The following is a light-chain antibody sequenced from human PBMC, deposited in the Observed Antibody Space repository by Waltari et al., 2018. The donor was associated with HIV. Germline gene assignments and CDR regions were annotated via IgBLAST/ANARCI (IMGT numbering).Light chain of an antibody. CDR3: SSYTNRDTVV. CDR1: SSDVGGYQY. Sequence: QSALSQPASVSGSFGQSITIPCTGTSSDVGGYQYVSWYQQQPGKAPKLLISEVSNRPSGVSSRFYGSKSGNTASLTIFWLQAEDEADYYCSSYTNRDTVVFGGGTKLTVV. CDR2: EVS. J-gene: IGLJ2*01. V-gene: IGLV2-14*03.